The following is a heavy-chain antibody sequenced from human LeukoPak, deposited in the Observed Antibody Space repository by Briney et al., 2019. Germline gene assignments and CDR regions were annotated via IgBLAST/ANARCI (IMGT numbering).Heavy chain of an antibody. CDR3: ARSGLYSSSRYAFWWFDP. V-gene: IGHV4-4*09. CDR1: GGSISSYY. CDR2: IYTSGST. Sequence: PSETLSLTCTVSGGSISSYYWSWIRQPPGKGLEWIGYIYTSGSTNYNPSLKSRVTISVDTSKNQFSLKLSSVTAADTAVYYCARSGLYSSSRYAFWWFDPWGQGTLVTVSS. J-gene: IGHJ5*02. D-gene: IGHD6-13*01.